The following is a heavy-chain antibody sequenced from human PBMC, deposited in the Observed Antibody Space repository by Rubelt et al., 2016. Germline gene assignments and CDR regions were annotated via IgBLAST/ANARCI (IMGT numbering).Heavy chain of an antibody. CDR1: GGSISSSSYY. CDR3: ARVDPRSPNWFDP. D-gene: IGHD2-15*01. J-gene: IGHJ5*02. Sequence: QLQLQESGPGLVKPSETLSLTCTVSGGSISSSSYYWGWIRQPPGKGLEWIGSIYYSGSTYYNPSLTGRCTVSVHQSKNKFSLKLSSVTAADTAVYYCARVDPRSPNWFDPWRQGTLVTVSS. CDR2: IYYSGST. V-gene: IGHV4-39*01.